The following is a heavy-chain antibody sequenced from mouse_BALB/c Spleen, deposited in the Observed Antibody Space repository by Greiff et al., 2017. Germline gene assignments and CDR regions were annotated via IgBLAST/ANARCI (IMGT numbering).Heavy chain of an antibody. D-gene: IGHD1-1*01. CDR3: ARATTVHYYAMDY. CDR2: ISSGSSTI. Sequence: DVKLVESGGGLVQPGGSRKLSCAASGFTFSSFGMHWVRQAPEKGLEWVAYISSGSSTIYYADTVKGRFTISRDNPKNTLFLQMTSLRSEDTAMYYCARATTVHYYAMDYWGQGTSVTVSS. V-gene: IGHV5-17*02. CDR1: GFTFSSFG. J-gene: IGHJ4*01.